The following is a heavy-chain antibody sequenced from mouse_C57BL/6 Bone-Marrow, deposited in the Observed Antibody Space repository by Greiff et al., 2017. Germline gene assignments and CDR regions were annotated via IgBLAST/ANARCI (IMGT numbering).Heavy chain of an antibody. D-gene: IGHD3-1*01. Sequence: QVQLKESGAELVRPGTSVKVSCKASGYAFTNYLIEWVKQRPGQGLEWIGVINPGSGGTNYNEKFKGKATLTADKSSSTAYMQLSSLTSEDSAVYFCARGLTPYVDDWGQGTTLTVSS. CDR2: INPGSGGT. CDR3: ARGLTPYVDD. J-gene: IGHJ2*01. CDR1: GYAFTNYL. V-gene: IGHV1-54*01.